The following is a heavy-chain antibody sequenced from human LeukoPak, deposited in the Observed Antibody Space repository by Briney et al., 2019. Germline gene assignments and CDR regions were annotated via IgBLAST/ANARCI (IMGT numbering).Heavy chain of an antibody. CDR3: AKDRPYDFWSGYSAGYDY. CDR2: ISAAGGSA. CDR1: GFTFSTYA. V-gene: IGHV3-23*01. Sequence: PGGSLRLSCAASGFTFSTYAMSWVRQAPGKGLEWVSAISAAGGSAYYADSVKGRFTVSRDNSKNTLYLQMNSLRAEDTALYYCAKDRPYDFWSGYSAGYDYWGQGTLVTVSS. J-gene: IGHJ4*02. D-gene: IGHD3-3*01.